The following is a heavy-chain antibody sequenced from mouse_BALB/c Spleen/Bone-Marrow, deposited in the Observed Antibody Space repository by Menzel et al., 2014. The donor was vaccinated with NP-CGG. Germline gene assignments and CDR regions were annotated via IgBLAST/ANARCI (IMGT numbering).Heavy chain of an antibody. CDR1: GYAFTDYL. Sequence: QVQLQQSGAELVRPGTSVKVSCKASGYAFTDYLMEWLKQRPGQGLEWIGVINPGSGSTYYNEKFKDKATLTADKSSSTAYMQLSSLTSDDSAVYFCARYDVYFDYWGQGTILTVSS. J-gene: IGHJ2*01. CDR2: INPGSGST. D-gene: IGHD2-3*01. V-gene: IGHV1-54*01. CDR3: ARYDVYFDY.